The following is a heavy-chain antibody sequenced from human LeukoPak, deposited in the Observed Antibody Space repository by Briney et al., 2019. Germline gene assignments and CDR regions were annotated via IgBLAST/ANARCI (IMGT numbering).Heavy chain of an antibody. Sequence: GASLRLSCAASGFTFSSYAMSWVRQAPGKGLEWVSAISGSGGSTYYADSVKGRFTISRDNSKNTLYLQMNSLRAEDTAVYYCAKDQMPNCQLLYEYWFDPWGQGTLVTVSS. CDR1: GFTFSSYA. CDR3: AKDQMPNCQLLYEYWFDP. J-gene: IGHJ5*02. CDR2: ISGSGGST. V-gene: IGHV3-23*01. D-gene: IGHD2-2*02.